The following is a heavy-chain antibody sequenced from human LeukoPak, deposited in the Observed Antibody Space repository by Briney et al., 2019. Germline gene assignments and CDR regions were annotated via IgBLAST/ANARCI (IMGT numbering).Heavy chain of an antibody. Sequence: ASVKVSCKASGYTFTSYDINWVRQATGQGLEWMGCMNPNSGNTGYAQKFQGRVTMTRNTSISTAYMELSSLRSEDTAVYYCARLEMATTKYFQHWGQGTLVTVSS. V-gene: IGHV1-8*01. D-gene: IGHD5-24*01. CDR3: ARLEMATTKYFQH. CDR2: MNPNSGNT. CDR1: GYTFTSYD. J-gene: IGHJ1*01.